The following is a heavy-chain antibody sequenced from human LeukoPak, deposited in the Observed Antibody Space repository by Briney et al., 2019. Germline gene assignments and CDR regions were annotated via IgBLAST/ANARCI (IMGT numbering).Heavy chain of an antibody. J-gene: IGHJ3*02. D-gene: IGHD6-19*01. CDR1: GFTFSSYS. CDR3: AKVGAVAGPLSDAFDI. Sequence: GGSLRLSCAASGFTFSSYSMNWVRQAPGKGLEWVPYISSSSSTIYYADSVKGRFTISRDNAKNSLYLQMNSLRAEDTAVYYCAKVGAVAGPLSDAFDIWGQGTMVTVSS. V-gene: IGHV3-48*04. CDR2: ISSSSSTI.